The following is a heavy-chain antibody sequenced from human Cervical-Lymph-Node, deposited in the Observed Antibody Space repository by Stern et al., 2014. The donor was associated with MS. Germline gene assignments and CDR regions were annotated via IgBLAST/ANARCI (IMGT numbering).Heavy chain of an antibody. V-gene: IGHV1-8*01. Sequence: QVQLVQSGAEVKKPGASVKVSCKTSGYTFTSDEINWVRQASGQELEWMGWMNTDSGDTCNAQNSQARLTITRDTSIITAYMELNTLRSDDTAVYYCTKAWDSWGQGTLVIVSS. CDR1: GYTFTSDE. CDR2: MNTDSGDT. CDR3: TKAWDS. J-gene: IGHJ4*02.